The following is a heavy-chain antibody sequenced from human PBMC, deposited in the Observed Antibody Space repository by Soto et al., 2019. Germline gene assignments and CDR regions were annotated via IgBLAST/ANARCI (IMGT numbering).Heavy chain of an antibody. CDR1: SFPFSNAG. D-gene: IGHD6-13*01. Sequence: EVQLVESGGGLVNPGGSLGLSGAASSFPFSNAGINWVRQPPGKGLAGAGRIKSKTDGGTIDYAAPVKGRFTISRDDSKNTLFLQMNSLKTEDTAMYYCTTIGSSWGAWGQGTLVTVSS. J-gene: IGHJ1*01. V-gene: IGHV3-15*07. CDR2: IKSKTDGGTI. CDR3: TTIGSSWGA.